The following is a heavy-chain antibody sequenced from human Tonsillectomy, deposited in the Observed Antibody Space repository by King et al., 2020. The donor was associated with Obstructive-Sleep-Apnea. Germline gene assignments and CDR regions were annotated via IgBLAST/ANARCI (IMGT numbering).Heavy chain of an antibody. CDR1: GGSISSYC. Sequence: VQLQESGPGLVKPSETLSLTCTVSGGSISSYCWGWIRQPPGKGLEWIGYIYYSGSTNYNPSLKSRVTVSVDMSKNQFSLKLSSVTAADTAVYYCARGDDYYYFGMDVWGQGTTVTVSS. J-gene: IGHJ6*02. CDR3: ARGDDYYYFGMDV. V-gene: IGHV4-59*08. D-gene: IGHD3-10*01. CDR2: IYYSGST.